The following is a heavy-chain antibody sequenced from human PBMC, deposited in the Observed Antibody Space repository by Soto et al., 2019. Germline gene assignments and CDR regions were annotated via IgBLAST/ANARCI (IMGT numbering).Heavy chain of an antibody. CDR2: TYYRSKWSN. V-gene: IGHV6-1*01. D-gene: IGHD3-9*01. CDR1: GDRISSNSAA. J-gene: IGHJ3*02. Sequence: QTHSLTCAISGDRISSNSAAWHGIRQSPSRGLEWLGRTYYRSKWSNDYAVSLKSRITINPDTSKKQFSLQLNSVTPEDTAVYYCATAPYQLHDCVRYFDWLLSPFDAFDIWGQGTMVTVSS. CDR3: ATAPYQLHDCVRYFDWLLSPFDAFDI.